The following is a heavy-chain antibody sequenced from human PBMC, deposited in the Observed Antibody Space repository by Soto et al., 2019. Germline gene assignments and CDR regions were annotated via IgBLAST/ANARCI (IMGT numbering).Heavy chain of an antibody. CDR3: AKGLGNAKEV. CDR2: LTASGLNT. Sequence: EVQLLESGGGLVQPGGSLRLSCSASGFNFGSYGMSWVRQAPGKGLEWVSGLTASGLNTYYTDSGKGRFTISRDNSRNTVYLQMSGLRVEDTAVFHCAKGLGNAKEVWGQGTTVTVSS. D-gene: IGHD2-8*01. CDR1: GFNFGSYG. V-gene: IGHV3-23*01. J-gene: IGHJ6*02.